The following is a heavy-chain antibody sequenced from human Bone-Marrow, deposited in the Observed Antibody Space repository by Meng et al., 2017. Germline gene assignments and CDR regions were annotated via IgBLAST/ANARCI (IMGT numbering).Heavy chain of an antibody. CDR3: AKGGVAQGRGY. CDR1: GFTFSSYA. Sequence: GESLKISCAASGFTFSSYAMSWVRQAPGKGLEWVSVISTSGRIPYYADSVKGRFTISRDNSQNTVHLQMNSLTAEDTALYYCAKGGVAQGRGYWGQGTLVTVSS. V-gene: IGHV3-23*01. D-gene: IGHD3-10*01. J-gene: IGHJ4*01. CDR2: ISTSGRIP.